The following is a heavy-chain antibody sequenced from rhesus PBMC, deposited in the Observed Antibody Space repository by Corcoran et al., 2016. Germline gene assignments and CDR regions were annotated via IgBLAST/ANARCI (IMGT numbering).Heavy chain of an antibody. CDR2: STSSGGT. Sequence: QVQLQESGPGLVKPSETLSLTCAVSGSSISSGSYWSWIPQPPGKGLEWSGYSTSSGGTSNNPSLKSRVTISRDTSKNQCSLKLSSVTAADTAVYYCARDIGYWGQGVLVTVSS. J-gene: IGHJ4*01. CDR1: GSSISSGSY. V-gene: IGHV4-122*02. CDR3: ARDIGY.